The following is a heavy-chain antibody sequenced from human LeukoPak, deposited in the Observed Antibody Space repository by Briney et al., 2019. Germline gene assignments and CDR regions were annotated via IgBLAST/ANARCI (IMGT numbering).Heavy chain of an antibody. J-gene: IGHJ5*02. V-gene: IGHV1-2*02. D-gene: IGHD3-22*01. CDR1: GYTFTGYY. Sequence: GASVKVSCKASGYTFTGYYMHWVRQAPGQGLEWMGWINPNSGGTNYAQKFQGRVTMTRDTSISTAYMELSRLRSDDTAVYYCARDSSGRTNWFDPWGQGTLVTVSS. CDR3: ARDSSGRTNWFDP. CDR2: INPNSGGT.